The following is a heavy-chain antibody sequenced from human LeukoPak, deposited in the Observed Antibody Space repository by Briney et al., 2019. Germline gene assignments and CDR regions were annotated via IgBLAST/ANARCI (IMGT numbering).Heavy chain of an antibody. Sequence: ASVKVSCKASGYIFTNYYMHWVRQAPGQGLEWMGIINPSGGSTSYAQKFQGRVTMTRDTSTSTVYMELSSLRSEDTAVYYCARTYYYDSSGYRFDYGGQGTLVTVSS. D-gene: IGHD3-22*01. CDR1: GYIFTNYY. CDR3: ARTYYYDSSGYRFDY. CDR2: INPSGGST. V-gene: IGHV1-46*01. J-gene: IGHJ4*02.